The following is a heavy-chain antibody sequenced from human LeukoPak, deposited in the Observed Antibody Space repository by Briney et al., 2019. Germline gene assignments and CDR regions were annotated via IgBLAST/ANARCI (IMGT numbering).Heavy chain of an antibody. D-gene: IGHD6-13*01. V-gene: IGHV3-21*01. Sequence: PGGSLRLSCAASGFTVSSNYMSWVRQAPGKGLEWVSSISSSSSYIYYADSEKGRFTISRDNAKNSLYLQMNSLRAEDTAVYYCARDSYSSSCWYWGQGTLVTVSS. CDR1: GFTVSSNY. J-gene: IGHJ4*02. CDR3: ARDSYSSSCWY. CDR2: ISSSSSYI.